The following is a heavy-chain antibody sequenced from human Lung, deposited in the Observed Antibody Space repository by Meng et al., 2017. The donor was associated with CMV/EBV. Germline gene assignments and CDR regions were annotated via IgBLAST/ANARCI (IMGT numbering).Heavy chain of an antibody. V-gene: IGHV1-46*01. J-gene: IGHJ4*02. CDR1: GYPFTIYY. CDR3: ARDRGYANSWYEADY. CDR2: INPSAGGT. Sequence: ASVKVSCNASGYPFTIYYMHWVRQAPGQGLEWMGIINPSAGGTSYAQKFRGRLTMTRDTSTSTVHMELSSLRSEDTAVYYCARDRGYANSWYEADYWGQGTLVTVSS. D-gene: IGHD6-13*01.